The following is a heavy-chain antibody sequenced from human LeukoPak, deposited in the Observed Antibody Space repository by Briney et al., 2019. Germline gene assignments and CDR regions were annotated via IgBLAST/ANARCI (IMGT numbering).Heavy chain of an antibody. CDR3: VKGSGSSGYYPLNY. V-gene: IGHV3-23*01. D-gene: IGHD3-22*01. J-gene: IGHJ4*02. CDR1: GFTFSSYA. Sequence: GGSPRLSCAASGFTFSSYAMTWVRQAPGKGLERVSAVTDSGDKVFYADSVKGRFTISRDNSKNTLYLQMSSLRVEDTAVYYCVKGSGSSGYYPLNYWGQGTLVTVSS. CDR2: VTDSGDKV.